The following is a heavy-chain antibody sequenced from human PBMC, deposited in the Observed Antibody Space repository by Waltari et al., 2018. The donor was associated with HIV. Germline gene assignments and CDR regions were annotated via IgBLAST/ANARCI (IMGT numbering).Heavy chain of an antibody. D-gene: IGHD6-13*01. CDR2: ISGDGVSA. CDR3: TKGQTAGGHLDHGY. J-gene: IGHJ4*02. V-gene: IGHV3-23*01. Sequence: EVQLLESGGTLVQPGGSLRLSCVASGFIFSNYAMSWVRQAPGKGLEWVSAISGDGVSAYYADSVRGHFTVSRDNSKNTLYLQLHSPRAEDTAVYYCTKGQTAGGHLDHGYWGQGTLVTVSS. CDR1: GFIFSNYA.